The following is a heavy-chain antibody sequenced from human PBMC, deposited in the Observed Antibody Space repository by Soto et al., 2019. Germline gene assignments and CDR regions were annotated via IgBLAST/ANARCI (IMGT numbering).Heavy chain of an antibody. CDR1: GYIFSDYW. Sequence: GESLKISCKASGYIFSDYWIGWVLQMPGKGLEWMGIVYPRDSDTRYSPSFQGQVTISADRSTGTAFLQWRSLKASDTALYYCARPPLPGYSIHFNSWGQGTLVTVSS. V-gene: IGHV5-51*01. J-gene: IGHJ4*02. D-gene: IGHD2-15*01. CDR3: ARPPLPGYSIHFNS. CDR2: VYPRDSDT.